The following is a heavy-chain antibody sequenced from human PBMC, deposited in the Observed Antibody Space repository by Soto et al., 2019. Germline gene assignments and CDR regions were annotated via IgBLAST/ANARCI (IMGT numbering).Heavy chain of an antibody. J-gene: IGHJ6*02. Sequence: SETLSLTCAVYGESLSAYYWTWIRQPPGKGLEWIGEINQSGSTNYNPSLKSRVTMSADTSKKHFSLKVTSVTAADTAVYYCARGTVYVPFLFPCLDVWSQGTTVTVSS. D-gene: IGHD3-10*02. CDR3: ARGTVYVPFLFPCLDV. CDR2: INQSGST. CDR1: GESLSAYY. V-gene: IGHV4-34*01.